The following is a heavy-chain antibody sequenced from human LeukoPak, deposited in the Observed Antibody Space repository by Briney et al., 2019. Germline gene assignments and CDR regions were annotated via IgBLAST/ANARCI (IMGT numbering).Heavy chain of an antibody. CDR2: ISVSGADT. V-gene: IGHV3-23*01. CDR3: AKETLGAFDI. J-gene: IGHJ3*02. Sequence: GGSLRLSCAASGFTFTNYVMTWVRQAPGKGLEWLSGISVSGADTYYADSVKGRFTISRDNSKNTLYLQMNSLRAEDTAVYYCAKETLGAFDIWGQGTMVTVSS. CDR1: GFTFTNYV.